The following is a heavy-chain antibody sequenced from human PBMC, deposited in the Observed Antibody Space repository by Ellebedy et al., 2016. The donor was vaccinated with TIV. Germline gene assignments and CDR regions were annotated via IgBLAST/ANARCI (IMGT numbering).Heavy chain of an antibody. CDR1: GFNFRSYW. Sequence: PGGSLRLSCAASGFNFRSYWMAWVRQAPGKGLEWVAKIRQEGDEIYYVESVKGRFTISRDNANKSLFLQMNSLRVEDTAVYYCARRGSYGDYAVQVNSWFDTWGQGTLVSVSS. CDR3: ARRGSYGDYAVQVNSWFDT. V-gene: IGHV3-7*01. D-gene: IGHD4-17*01. CDR2: IRQEGDEI. J-gene: IGHJ5*02.